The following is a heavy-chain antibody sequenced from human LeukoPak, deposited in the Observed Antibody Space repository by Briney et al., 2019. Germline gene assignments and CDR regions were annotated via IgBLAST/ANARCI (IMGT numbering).Heavy chain of an antibody. CDR3: ARYSYSNSLHDY. D-gene: IGHD6-13*01. CDR2: VYHTGST. Sequence: SETLSLTCTVSGGSMRDYYWTWIRQPPGKGLEWLGYVYHTGSTHYNPSLEGRLSVSVDTSKNQFSLTLISVTAADTAVYYCARYSYSNSLHDYWGQGTLVTVSS. V-gene: IGHV4-59*01. CDR1: GGSMRDYY. J-gene: IGHJ4*02.